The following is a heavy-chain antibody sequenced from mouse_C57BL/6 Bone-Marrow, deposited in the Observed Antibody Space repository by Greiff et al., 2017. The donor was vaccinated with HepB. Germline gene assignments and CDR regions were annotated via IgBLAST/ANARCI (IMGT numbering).Heavy chain of an antibody. V-gene: IGHV3-6*01. J-gene: IGHJ2*01. CDR1: GYSITSGYY. Sequence: EVKLMESGPGLVKPSQSLSLTCSVTGYSITSGYYWNWIRQFPGNKLEWMGYISYDGSNNYNPSLKNRISITRDTSKNQFFLKLNSVTTEDTATYYCAREDWDADFDYWGQGTTLTVSS. D-gene: IGHD4-1*01. CDR2: ISYDGSN. CDR3: AREDWDADFDY.